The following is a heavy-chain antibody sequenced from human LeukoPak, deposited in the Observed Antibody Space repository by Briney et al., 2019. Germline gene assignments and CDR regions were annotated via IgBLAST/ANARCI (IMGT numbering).Heavy chain of an antibody. Sequence: PSGTLSLTCAVSGGSISSSNWWSWVRQPPGKGLEWIGEIYHSGSTNYNPSLKSRVTILVDKSKNQFSLKLSSVTAADTAVYYCARLRYDSSGYGYNWFDPWGQGTLVTVSS. J-gene: IGHJ5*02. CDR1: GGSISSSNW. D-gene: IGHD3-22*01. CDR2: IYHSGST. V-gene: IGHV4-4*02. CDR3: ARLRYDSSGYGYNWFDP.